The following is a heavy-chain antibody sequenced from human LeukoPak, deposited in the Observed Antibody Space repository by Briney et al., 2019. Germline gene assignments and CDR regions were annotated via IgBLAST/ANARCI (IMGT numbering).Heavy chain of an antibody. Sequence: GGSLRLSCEASGFTFDDYGISWVRQPPGKGLEWVSGINRNGGSTDYADSVKGRFTISRDNVKNSHFLQMNSLRVEDTALYYCARGFRNGPFDCWGQGTLVTVSS. CDR1: GFTFDDYG. J-gene: IGHJ4*02. D-gene: IGHD2-8*01. CDR2: INRNGGST. CDR3: ARGFRNGPFDC. V-gene: IGHV3-20*04.